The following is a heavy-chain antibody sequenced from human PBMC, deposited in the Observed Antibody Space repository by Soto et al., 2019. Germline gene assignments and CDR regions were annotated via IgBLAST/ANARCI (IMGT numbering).Heavy chain of an antibody. Sequence: QVPLVQSGAEAKKPGSSVKVSCKTSGGTFSSYAISWVRQAPGQGLVWMGGIVPLFRTTNYAQKFQGRVTITADTSTYTGYMELSVLRSGDTAVYYCARWGYRSTWSNLLVSSGLDVWGPGTTVTVSS. J-gene: IGHJ6*02. D-gene: IGHD2-15*01. V-gene: IGHV1-69*06. CDR3: ARWGYRSTWSNLLVSSGLDV. CDR2: IVPLFRTT. CDR1: GGTFSSYA.